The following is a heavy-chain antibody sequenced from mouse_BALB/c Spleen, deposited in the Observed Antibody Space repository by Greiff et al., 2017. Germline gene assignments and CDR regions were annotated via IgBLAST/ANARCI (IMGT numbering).Heavy chain of an antibody. D-gene: IGHD4-1*01. J-gene: IGHJ2*01. CDR1: GDSITSGY. CDR2: ISYSGST. V-gene: IGHV3-8*02. Sequence: EVQLQQSGPSLVKPSQTLSLTCSVTGDSITSGYWNWIRKFPGNKLEYMGYISYSGSTSYNPSLKSRISITRDTSKNQFFLQLNSVTTEDTATYYCARSELGRGYFDYWGQGTTLTVSS. CDR3: ARSELGRGYFDY.